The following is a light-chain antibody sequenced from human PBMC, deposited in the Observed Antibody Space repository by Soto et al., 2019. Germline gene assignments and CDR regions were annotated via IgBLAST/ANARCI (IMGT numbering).Light chain of an antibody. J-gene: IGKJ4*01. Sequence: EIVLTQSPATLSLSPGGRATLSCRASQSVSLSLAWYQQKPGQAPRLLIYDASKRASGIPARFSGSGSGTDFTLTISSLEPEDFAVYFCHQRAGWPPTFGGGTKVEIK. V-gene: IGKV3-11*01. CDR1: QSVSLS. CDR2: DAS. CDR3: HQRAGWPPT.